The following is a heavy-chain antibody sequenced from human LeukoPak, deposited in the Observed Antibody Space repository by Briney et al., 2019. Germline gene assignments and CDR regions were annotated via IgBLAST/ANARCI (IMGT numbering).Heavy chain of an antibody. CDR2: INPNSGGT. J-gene: IGHJ5*02. V-gene: IGHV1-2*02. D-gene: IGHD2-15*01. CDR3: ARDRGWGVVVAVWFDP. CDR1: GYTFTGYY. Sequence: ASVKVSCKASGYTFTGYYMHWVRQAPGQGLEWMGWINPNSGGTNYAQKFQGRVTMTRDTSISTAYMELSRLRSDDTAVYYCARDRGWGVVVAVWFDPWGQGTLVTVSS.